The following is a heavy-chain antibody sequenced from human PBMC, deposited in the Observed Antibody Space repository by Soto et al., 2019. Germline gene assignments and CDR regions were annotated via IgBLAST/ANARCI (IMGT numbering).Heavy chain of an antibody. D-gene: IGHD3-10*01. CDR2: IYWDDDK. CDR3: ARSVGFGEFTDV. J-gene: IGHJ4*02. V-gene: IGHV2-5*02. Sequence: QITLKESGPTLVKPTQTLTLTCTFSGFSLSASGVSVGWIRQPPGKALEWLALIYWDDDKRYSPSLKSRLTIPKDTSNNQLVLTMTNRDPVDTATYFCARSVGFGEFTDVWGPGTLVTVSS. CDR1: GFSLSASGVS.